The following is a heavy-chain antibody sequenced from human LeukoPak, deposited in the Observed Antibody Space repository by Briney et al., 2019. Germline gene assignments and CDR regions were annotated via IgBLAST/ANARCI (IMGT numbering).Heavy chain of an antibody. CDR2: IWYDESHK. D-gene: IGHD5-18*01. CDR1: GFTFSIQG. J-gene: IGHJ6*02. CDR3: TRGGYYGYSYGFYYYYYYGMDV. V-gene: IGHV3-33*01. Sequence: GRPLRLSCAASGFTFSIQGMQLVRQAPGKGLEWVAVIWYDESHKYYADSEKGRFTISRDNSKNTLYLQMNSLRAEDTVVNCRTRGGYYGYSYGFYYYYYYGMDVWGQGTTVTVSS.